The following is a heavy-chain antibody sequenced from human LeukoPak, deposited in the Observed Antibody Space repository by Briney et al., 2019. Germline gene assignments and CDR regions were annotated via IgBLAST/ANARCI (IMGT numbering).Heavy chain of an antibody. Sequence: SETLSLTCTVSGGSISTYYWSWIRQPPGKGLEWIGYIYYSGGTNYNPSLKSRVTISVDTSKNQFSLRLRSVTAADTAVYYCARRESRGVLFDFWSQGALVTVSS. V-gene: IGHV4-59*08. CDR3: ARRESRGVLFDF. CDR2: IYYSGGT. CDR1: GGSISTYY. J-gene: IGHJ4*02. D-gene: IGHD3-10*01.